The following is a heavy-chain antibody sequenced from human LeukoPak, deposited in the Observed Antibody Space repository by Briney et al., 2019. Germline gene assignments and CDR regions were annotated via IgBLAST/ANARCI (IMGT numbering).Heavy chain of an antibody. D-gene: IGHD4-11*01. CDR2: IYYSGST. Sequence: PSETLSLTCTVSGGSISSYYWSWIRQPPGKGLEWIGYIYYSGSTNYNPSLKSRVTISVDTSKNQFSLKLSSVTAADTAVYYCARSWVGSPLQNNWFDPWGQGTLVTVSS. V-gene: IGHV4-59*01. CDR1: GGSISSYY. J-gene: IGHJ5*02. CDR3: ARSWVGSPLQNNWFDP.